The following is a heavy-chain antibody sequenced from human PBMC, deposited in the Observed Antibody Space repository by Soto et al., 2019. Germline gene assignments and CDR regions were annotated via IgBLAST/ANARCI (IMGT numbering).Heavy chain of an antibody. Sequence: GGSLRLSCVASGFTFSSSRMNWVSQAPGKGLEWVSFISSSSDYMYYADSVKGRFTVSRDNAKNSLYLQMDSLRAEDTAVYYCARDGITMIRGITVFDFWGQGTLVTVSS. D-gene: IGHD3-10*01. V-gene: IGHV3-21*01. CDR3: ARDGITMIRGITVFDF. CDR1: GFTFSSSR. J-gene: IGHJ4*02. CDR2: ISSSSDYM.